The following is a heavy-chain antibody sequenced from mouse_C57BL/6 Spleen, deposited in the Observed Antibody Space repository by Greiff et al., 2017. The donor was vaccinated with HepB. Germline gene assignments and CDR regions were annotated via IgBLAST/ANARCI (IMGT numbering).Heavy chain of an antibody. Sequence: VQLQQPGAELVMPGASVKLSCKASGYTFTSYWMHWVKQRPGQGLEWIGEIDPSDSYTNYNQKFKGKSTLTVDKSSSTAYMQLSSLTSEDSAVYYCARALRKYFDVWGTGTTVTVSS. D-gene: IGHD1-1*01. CDR1: GYTFTSYW. J-gene: IGHJ1*03. CDR3: ARALRKYFDV. CDR2: IDPSDSYT. V-gene: IGHV1-69*01.